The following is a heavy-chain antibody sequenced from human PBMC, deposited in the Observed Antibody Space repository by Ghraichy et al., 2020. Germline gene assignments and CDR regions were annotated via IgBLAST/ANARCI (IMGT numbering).Heavy chain of an antibody. V-gene: IGHV3-23*01. D-gene: IGHD6-19*01. CDR1: GFSFDSYH. J-gene: IGHJ4*02. CDR2: ISSSGAGT. Sequence: GGSLRLSCVASGFSFDSYHMTWVRQAPGKGMEWVSAISSSGAGTYYSDSVRGRFTISRDNSRNTMYLQMSSLRAADTGVYYCAKLNTSGGWYNLYCGLVTLVTVS. CDR3: AKLNTSGGWYNLY.